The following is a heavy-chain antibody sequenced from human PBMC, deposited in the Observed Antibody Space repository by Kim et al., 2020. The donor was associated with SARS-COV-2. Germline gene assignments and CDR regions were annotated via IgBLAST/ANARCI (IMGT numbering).Heavy chain of an antibody. J-gene: IGHJ5*02. CDR2: IYYSGRT. V-gene: IGHV4-59*01. CDR3: ARGAGWYNP. D-gene: IGHD1-1*01. CDR1: GGSISPDY. Sequence: SETLSLTCTVSGGSISPDYWSWLRQPPGKGLEWIGYIYYSGRTKYNPFLQSRVTISVDTSKHQFSLKLSSMIAADTAVYYCARGAGWYNPWGRGTLVTVSS.